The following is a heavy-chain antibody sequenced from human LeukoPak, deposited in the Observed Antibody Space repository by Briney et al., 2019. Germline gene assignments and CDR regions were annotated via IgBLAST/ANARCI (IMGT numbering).Heavy chain of an antibody. D-gene: IGHD2-15*01. Sequence: SVNVSCKASGGTFSSYAISWVRQAPGQGLEWMGGIIPIFGTANYAQKFQGRVTITADESTSTAYMELSSLRSEDTAVYYCASDCSGGSCRSRTLPCYYYYGMDVWCQGTTVTVSS. CDR3: ASDCSGGSCRSRTLPCYYYYGMDV. V-gene: IGHV1-69*01. CDR1: GGTFSSYA. J-gene: IGHJ6*02. CDR2: IIPIFGTA.